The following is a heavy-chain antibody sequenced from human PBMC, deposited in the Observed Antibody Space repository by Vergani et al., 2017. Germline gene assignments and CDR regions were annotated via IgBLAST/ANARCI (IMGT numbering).Heavy chain of an antibody. CDR1: GGTFSSYA. J-gene: IGHJ6*02. CDR3: ARVDPIAVKRVSYYYYGMDV. D-gene: IGHD6-19*01. CDR2: IIPIFGTA. V-gene: IGHV1-69*06. Sequence: QVQLVQSGAEVKKPGSSVKVSCKASGGTFSSYAISWVRQAPGQGLEWMGGIIPIFGTANYAQKFQGRVTITADKSTSTAYMELSSLSSEDTAVYYCARVDPIAVKRVSYYYYGMDVWGQGTTVTVSS.